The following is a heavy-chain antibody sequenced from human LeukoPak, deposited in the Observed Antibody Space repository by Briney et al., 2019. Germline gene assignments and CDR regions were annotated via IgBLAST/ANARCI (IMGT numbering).Heavy chain of an antibody. Sequence: ASVKVSCKASGYTFTSYYMHWVRQAPGQGLEWMGIINPSGGSTSYAQKFQGRITMTRDTSISTAYMELSRLRSDDTAVYYCARAHADEVNTFDYWGQGTLVTVSS. CDR3: ARAHADEVNTFDY. CDR1: GYTFTSYY. D-gene: IGHD2/OR15-2a*01. J-gene: IGHJ4*02. V-gene: IGHV1-46*01. CDR2: INPSGGST.